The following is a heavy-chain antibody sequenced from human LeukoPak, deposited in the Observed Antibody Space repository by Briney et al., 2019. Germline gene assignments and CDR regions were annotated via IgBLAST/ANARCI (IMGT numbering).Heavy chain of an antibody. CDR3: ARCDSSSWDNWFDP. Sequence: GGSLRLSCGASGFTFSSYWMSWVRQAPGKGLEWVANIKQDGSEKYYVDSVKGRFTISRDNAKNSLYLQMNSLRAEDTAVYYCARCDSSSWDNWFDPWGQGTLVTVSS. CDR2: IKQDGSEK. J-gene: IGHJ5*02. D-gene: IGHD6-13*01. CDR1: GFTFSSYW. V-gene: IGHV3-7*03.